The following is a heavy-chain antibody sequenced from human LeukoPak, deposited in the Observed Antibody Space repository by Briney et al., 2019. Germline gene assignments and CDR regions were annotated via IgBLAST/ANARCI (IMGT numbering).Heavy chain of an antibody. CDR3: ARMGRGTFFDY. D-gene: IGHD1-14*01. CDR2: INAGNGNT. V-gene: IGHV1-3*01. Sequence: ASVKVSCKASGYTFTSYAMHWLRQAPGQRLEWMGWINAGNGNTKYSQKFQGRVTITRDTSASTAYMELSSLRSEDTAVYYCARMGRGTFFDYWGQGTLVTVSS. J-gene: IGHJ4*02. CDR1: GYTFTSYA.